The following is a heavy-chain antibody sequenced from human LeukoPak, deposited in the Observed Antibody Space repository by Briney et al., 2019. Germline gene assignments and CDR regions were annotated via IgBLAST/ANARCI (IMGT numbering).Heavy chain of an antibody. Sequence: ASVKVSCKASGYTFTSYGISWVRQAPGQGLEWMGWISAYNGNTNYAQKLQGRVTMTTVTSTSTAYMELRSLRSDDTAVYYCARDWAIVVVPSYWGQGTLVTVSS. J-gene: IGHJ4*02. CDR2: ISAYNGNT. CDR3: ARDWAIVVVPSY. V-gene: IGHV1-18*01. CDR1: GYTFTSYG. D-gene: IGHD3-22*01.